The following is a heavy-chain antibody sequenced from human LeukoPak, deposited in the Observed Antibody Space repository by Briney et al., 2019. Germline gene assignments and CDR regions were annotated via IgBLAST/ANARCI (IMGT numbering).Heavy chain of an antibody. V-gene: IGHV4-59*08. CDR1: GGSISSYY. CDR3: ARHRTGLGYCSGGSCSRIFDY. CDR2: IYYSGST. D-gene: IGHD2-15*01. Sequence: SETLSLTCTVSGGSISSYYRSWIRQPPGKGLEWIGYIYYSGSTNYNPSLKSRVTISVDTSKNQFSLKLSSVTAADTAVYYCARHRTGLGYCSGGSCSRIFDYWGQGTLVTVSS. J-gene: IGHJ4*02.